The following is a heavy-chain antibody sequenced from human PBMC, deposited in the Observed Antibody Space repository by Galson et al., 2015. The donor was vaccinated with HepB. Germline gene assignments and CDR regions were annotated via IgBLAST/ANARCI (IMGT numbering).Heavy chain of an antibody. D-gene: IGHD1-1*01. Sequence: SLRLSCAASGFTFSNAWMTWVRQAPGKGLEWVGRIKSKTDGESTDYAAPVKGRFTISRDDSQDTLYLQMNSLKTEDTAVYYCSTEMRWDLSTTYWGQGTLVTVSS. CDR1: GFTFSNAW. CDR3: STEMRWDLSTTY. V-gene: IGHV3-15*01. CDR2: IKSKTDGEST. J-gene: IGHJ4*02.